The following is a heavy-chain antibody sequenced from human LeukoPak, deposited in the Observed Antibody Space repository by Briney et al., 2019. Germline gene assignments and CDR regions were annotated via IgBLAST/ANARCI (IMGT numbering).Heavy chain of an antibody. CDR3: VRSGRGLVPRSFDP. Sequence: ASVKVSCKASGGTFSSYAISWVRQAPGQGLEWMGGIIPIFGTANYAQKFQGRVTITTDESTSPAYMELSSLRSEDTAVYYCVRSGRGLVPRSFDPWGQGALVIVSS. CDR2: IIPIFGTA. CDR1: GGTFSSYA. V-gene: IGHV1-69*05. J-gene: IGHJ5*02. D-gene: IGHD2-15*01.